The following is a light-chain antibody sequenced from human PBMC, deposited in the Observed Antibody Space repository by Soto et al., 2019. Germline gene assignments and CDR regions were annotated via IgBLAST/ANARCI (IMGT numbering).Light chain of an antibody. V-gene: IGLV2-14*03. CDR3: SSYTSSNTYV. CDR1: ISDVSGYNF. J-gene: IGLJ1*01. Sequence: QSVRTQPASVSGSPGQASTISCTGTISDVSGYNFVSWYQQYPGEAPKLMIYDVSNRPSGVSNRFSGSKSGNTASLTISGLQAEDEADYYCSSYTSSNTYVFGPGTKVTVL. CDR2: DVS.